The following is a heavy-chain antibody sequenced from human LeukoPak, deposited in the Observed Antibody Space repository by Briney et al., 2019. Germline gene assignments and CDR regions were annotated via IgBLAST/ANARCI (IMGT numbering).Heavy chain of an antibody. D-gene: IGHD3-22*01. Sequence: GGSLRLSYAASGFTFSNYNMNWVRQAPGKGLEWVSSIGSSSSYIYYADSVKGRFTISRDNAKNSLYLQMNSLRAEDTAVYYCARVRQDSGYYTFVSMDVWGQGTTVTVSS. J-gene: IGHJ6*02. V-gene: IGHV3-21*01. CDR3: ARVRQDSGYYTFVSMDV. CDR2: IGSSSSYI. CDR1: GFTFSNYN.